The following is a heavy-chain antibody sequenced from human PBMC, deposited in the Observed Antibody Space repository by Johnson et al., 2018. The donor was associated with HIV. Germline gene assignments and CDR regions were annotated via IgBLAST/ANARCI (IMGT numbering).Heavy chain of an antibody. CDR2: ISYDGSSK. D-gene: IGHD2-8*02. CDR1: GFTFSNYA. J-gene: IGHJ3*01. CDR3: ATFGYSTGWIVTDDGFDV. V-gene: IGHV3-30-3*01. Sequence: QVQLVESGGGVVRPGGSLRLSCAASGFTFSNYAMHWVRQAPGKGLEWVAVISYDGSSKYYAESLKGRITISRDNSMNTLYLQMNSLRAEDTAIYYCATFGYSTGWIVTDDGFDVWGQGTLVTVSS.